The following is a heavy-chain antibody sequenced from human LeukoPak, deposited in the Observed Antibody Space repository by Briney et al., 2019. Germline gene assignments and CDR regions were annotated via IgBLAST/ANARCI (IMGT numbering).Heavy chain of an antibody. Sequence: SETLSLTCDVSGVSINTCCYYWTWIRQPPGKGLEWIGYKYYSGSTRYNSSLRSRLTISLDTSKSQFSLKLRSVTAADTAVYYCARVHIVTGNYFDSWGLGALVTVSS. V-gene: IGHV4-61*01. CDR1: GVSINTCCYY. D-gene: IGHD2-21*01. CDR2: KYYSGST. J-gene: IGHJ4*02. CDR3: ARVHIVTGNYFDS.